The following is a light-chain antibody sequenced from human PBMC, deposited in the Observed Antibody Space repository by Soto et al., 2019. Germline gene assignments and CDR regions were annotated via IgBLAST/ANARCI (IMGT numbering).Light chain of an antibody. V-gene: IGLV2-14*01. CDR2: EVT. J-gene: IGLJ1*01. CDR3: SAYTSSTTPSV. Sequence: QSVLSQPASVTVSPGQLITISCTGSSSDVGAYNFVSWYQHHPGKAPKLILYEVTTHPSGVSSRFSSSKSGNTASLTIPWIQADDEANDYCSAYTSSTTPSVFRWWTTATV. CDR1: SSDVGAYNF.